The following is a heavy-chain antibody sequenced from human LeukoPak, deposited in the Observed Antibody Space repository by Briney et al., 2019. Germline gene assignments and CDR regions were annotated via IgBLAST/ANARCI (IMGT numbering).Heavy chain of an antibody. J-gene: IGHJ5*02. D-gene: IGHD3-22*01. Sequence: PGGSLRLSCAASGFTFSNYGMSWVRHAPGKGLEWVSAISGSGGSTYYADSVKGRFTISRDNSKNTLYLQMNSLRAEDTAVYYCAKRNYYDSSGRGTQYNWFDPWGQGTLVTVSS. CDR3: AKRNYYDSSGRGTQYNWFDP. V-gene: IGHV3-23*01. CDR1: GFTFSNYG. CDR2: ISGSGGST.